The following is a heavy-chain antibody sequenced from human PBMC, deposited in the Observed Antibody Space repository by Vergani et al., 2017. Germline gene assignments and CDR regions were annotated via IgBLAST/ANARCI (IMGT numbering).Heavy chain of an antibody. Sequence: EVQLVESGGGLVKPGGSLRLSCAASGFTFSSYSMNWVRQAPGKGLEWVSYISSSSSYIYYADSVKGRFTISRDNAKNSLYLQRNSLRAEDTAVYYCAGXPGCYYDSSGYYQAQQYYFDYWGQGTLVTVSS. CDR3: AGXPGCYYDSSGYYQAQQYYFDY. V-gene: IGHV3-21*01. CDR2: ISSSSSYI. CDR1: GFTFSSYS. J-gene: IGHJ4*02. D-gene: IGHD3-22*01.